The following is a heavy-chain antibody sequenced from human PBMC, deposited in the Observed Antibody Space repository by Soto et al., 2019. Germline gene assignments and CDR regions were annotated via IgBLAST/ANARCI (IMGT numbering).Heavy chain of an antibody. Sequence: XATLSLTCGISVVSFSGCYWSWIRQPPGKGLEWIGEVNYSGITKLNPSLKSRVTLSIDTSKDKFSLRLSSVTAADTAVYYCARDSEGLRLGAPSLDGEKDSFDVWAQGTLVTVSS. D-gene: IGHD3-16*01. CDR1: VVSFSGCY. CDR3: ARDSEGLRLGAPSLDGEKDSFDV. CDR2: VNYSGIT. V-gene: IGHV4-34*01. J-gene: IGHJ3*01.